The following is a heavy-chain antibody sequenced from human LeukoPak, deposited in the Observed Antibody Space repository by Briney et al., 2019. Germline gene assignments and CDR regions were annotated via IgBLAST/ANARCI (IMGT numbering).Heavy chain of an antibody. CDR1: GYTFTSYY. CDR2: INPSGGST. V-gene: IGHV1-46*01. J-gene: IGHJ4*02. CDR3: ASSPIAAVGNVALDY. Sequence: ASVKVSCKASGYTFTSYYMHWVRQAPGQGLEWMGIINPSGGSTSYAQKFQGRVTMTRDMSTSTVYMELSSLRSEDTAVYYCASSPIAAVGNVALDYWGQGTLVTVSS. D-gene: IGHD6-13*01.